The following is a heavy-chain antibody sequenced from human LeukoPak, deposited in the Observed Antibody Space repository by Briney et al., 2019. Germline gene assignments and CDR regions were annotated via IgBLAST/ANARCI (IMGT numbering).Heavy chain of an antibody. D-gene: IGHD3-22*01. CDR1: GFTFSSYW. CDR2: IKSDGST. Sequence: GGSLRLSCAASGFTFSSYWMHWVRQAPGQGLVWVSRIKSDGSTRYADSVKGRFTISRDNAKNTVSLQMTSLRAEDTGVYYCARAPSEIGGYYPEYFRHWGQGTLVIVSS. CDR3: ARAPSEIGGYYPEYFRH. J-gene: IGHJ1*01. V-gene: IGHV3-74*01.